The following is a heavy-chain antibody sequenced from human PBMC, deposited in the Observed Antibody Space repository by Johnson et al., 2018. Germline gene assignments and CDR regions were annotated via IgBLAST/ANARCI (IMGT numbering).Heavy chain of an antibody. CDR3: ARDGLPAPADLKRSIAARPNTGYAGMDV. CDR2: ISSSSSTI. CDR1: GFTFSSYS. V-gene: IGHV3-48*01. Sequence: EVQLVESGGGLVKPGGSLRLSCAASGFTFSSYSMNWVRQAPGKGLEWVSYISSSSSTIYYADSVKGRFTISRDHAKNSLYLQMNSLRAEDTGVYYGARDGLPAPADLKRSIAARPNTGYAGMDVWGQGTTVTVSS. D-gene: IGHD6-6*01. J-gene: IGHJ6*02.